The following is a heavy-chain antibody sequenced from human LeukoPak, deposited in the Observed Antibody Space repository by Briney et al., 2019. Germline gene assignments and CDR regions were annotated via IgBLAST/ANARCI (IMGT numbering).Heavy chain of an antibody. J-gene: IGHJ4*02. Sequence: SETLSLTCTASGGPVSSGSYCWSWIRQPPGKTLEWIGYICDSGSIDHNPSLKSRVTISVDTSKNHFSLKLSSVTAADTAVYYCARSSVQFGTATHFDSWGQGTLLTVS. CDR1: GGPVSSGSYC. V-gene: IGHV4-61*03. D-gene: IGHD3-10*01. CDR3: ARSSVQFGTATHFDS. CDR2: ICDSGSI.